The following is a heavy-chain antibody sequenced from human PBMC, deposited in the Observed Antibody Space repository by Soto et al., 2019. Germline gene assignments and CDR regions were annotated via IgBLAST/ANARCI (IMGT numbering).Heavy chain of an antibody. Sequence: QVQLVQSGAEVKKPGASVMVSCKASGYTFGNNDINWVRQATGQGLEWMGWMNPKSGNTGFAQKFQGTVTMTRDTSTTTAYMELSTLRSEDTAVYYCARVTRTWYFDLWGPGTLLTVSS. CDR2: MNPKSGNT. V-gene: IGHV1-8*01. CDR1: GYTFGNND. CDR3: ARVTRTWYFDL. J-gene: IGHJ2*01.